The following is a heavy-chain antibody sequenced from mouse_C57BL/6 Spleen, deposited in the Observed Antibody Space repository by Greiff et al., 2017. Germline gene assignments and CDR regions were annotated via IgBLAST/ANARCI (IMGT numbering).Heavy chain of an antibody. D-gene: IGHD2-5*01. V-gene: IGHV5-17*01. CDR1: GFTFSDYG. J-gene: IGHJ4*01. Sequence: EVQGVESGGGLVKPGGSLRLSCAASGFTFSDYGMHWVRQAPGKGLEWVAYISSGGSTIYYADTVKGRFTISRDNAKNTLFLQMTRLRSEDTDMYYCARLGYSNYFAMDYWGQGTSVTVSS. CDR2: ISSGGSTI. CDR3: ARLGYSNYFAMDY.